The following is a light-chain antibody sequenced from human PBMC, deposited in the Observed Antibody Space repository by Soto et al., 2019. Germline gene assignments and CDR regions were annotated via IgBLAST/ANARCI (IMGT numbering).Light chain of an antibody. J-gene: IGKJ1*01. V-gene: IGKV3-15*01. Sequence: EIVMTQSPATLSVSPGERATLSCRASQSVSTNLAWYQQKPGQAPRLLIYGASTRATGIPARFSGSGSGTAFTLTISSLQSEDFAVYFYQQYNSWPPWTFGQGTKVDFK. CDR3: QQYNSWPPWT. CDR2: GAS. CDR1: QSVSTN.